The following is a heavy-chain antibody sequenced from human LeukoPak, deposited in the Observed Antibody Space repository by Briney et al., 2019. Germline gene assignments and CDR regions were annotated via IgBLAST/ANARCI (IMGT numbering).Heavy chain of an antibody. CDR2: IYHSGST. Sequence: PSETLSLTCTVSGYSISSGYYWGWIRQPPGKGLEWIGSIYHSGSTYYNPSLKSRVTISVDTSKNQFSLKLSSVTAADTAVYYCAKAEWELLYAFDIWGQGTMVTVSS. J-gene: IGHJ3*02. V-gene: IGHV4-38-2*02. CDR3: AKAEWELLYAFDI. CDR1: GYSISSGYY. D-gene: IGHD1-26*01.